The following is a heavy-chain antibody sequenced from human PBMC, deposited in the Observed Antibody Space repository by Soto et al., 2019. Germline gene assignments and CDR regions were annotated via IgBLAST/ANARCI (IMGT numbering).Heavy chain of an antibody. J-gene: IGHJ5*02. CDR3: ARSPDYHLLTAP. V-gene: IGHV1-3*04. Sequence: ASVKVSCKASGYTFTSYAIHWVRQAPGQRLEWMGWINTVDGNTKYSQKFQGRVTITRDTSASTAYMELSSLRSEDTAVYYCARSPDYHLLTAPWGQGTLVTVSS. CDR2: INTVDGNT. D-gene: IGHD3-9*01. CDR1: GYTFTSYA.